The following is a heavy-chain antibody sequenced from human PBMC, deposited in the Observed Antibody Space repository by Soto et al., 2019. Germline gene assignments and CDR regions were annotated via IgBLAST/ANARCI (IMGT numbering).Heavy chain of an antibody. CDR1: GSSISSWNY. J-gene: IGHJ4*02. Sequence: QVQLQESGPGLLKPSDTLSLTCAGSGSSISSWNYWGWIRQPPAKGLEWIGHMYYSGHIFHNSSLQSRVTMEVDTSKNQFSLRLSSVTAEDTAVYYCATIAEIGGPIDYWGQGILVTVSS. CDR3: ATIAEIGGPIDY. D-gene: IGHD1-26*01. CDR2: MYYSGHI. V-gene: IGHV4-28*05.